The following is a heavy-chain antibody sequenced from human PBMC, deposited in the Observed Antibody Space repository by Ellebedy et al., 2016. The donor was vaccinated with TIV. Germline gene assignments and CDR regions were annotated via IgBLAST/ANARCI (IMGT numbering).Heavy chain of an antibody. CDR2: IHVADANT. J-gene: IGHJ5*02. D-gene: IGHD2-15*01. V-gene: IGHV1-3*01. Sequence: AASVKVSCKASGYTFTTFAIHWVRQAPGQSPEWMGWIHVADANTKYSQKFQGRVTFTRDTSANTVYMHLSSLRSEDSAVYYCARDPLGYCSGGSCTNNWFDPWGQGTLVTVSS. CDR3: ARDPLGYCSGGSCTNNWFDP. CDR1: GYTFTTFA.